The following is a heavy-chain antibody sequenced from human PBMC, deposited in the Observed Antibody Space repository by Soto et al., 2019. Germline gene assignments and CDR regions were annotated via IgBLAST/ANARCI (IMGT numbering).Heavy chain of an antibody. D-gene: IGHD3-22*01. CDR3: TTVPLYSSGFDAFDI. V-gene: IGHV3-15*07. CDR1: GFTFSNAW. Sequence: GGSLRLSCAASGFTFSNAWMNWVRQAPGKGLEWVGRIKSKTDGGTTDYAAPVKGRFTISRDDSKNTLYLQMNSLKTEDTAVYYCTTVPLYSSGFDAFDIWGQGTMVTVSS. CDR2: IKSKTDGGTT. J-gene: IGHJ3*02.